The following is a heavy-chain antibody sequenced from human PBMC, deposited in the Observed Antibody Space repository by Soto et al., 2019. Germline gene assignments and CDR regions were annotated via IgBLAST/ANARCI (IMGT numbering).Heavy chain of an antibody. D-gene: IGHD3-3*02. CDR1: GVSISSYY. V-gene: IGHV4-59*12. J-gene: IGHJ4*02. CDR2: THYSGNT. Sequence: QVQLQESGPGLVKPSETLSLTCTVSGVSISSYYWDWIRQPPGKGLEWIGYTHYSGNTNYHPSLKGRVTISLDTSRNQFSLKLSAVTAADTAVYYCARHTWTIRAGFDYWGQGALVTVSS. CDR3: ARHTWTIRAGFDY.